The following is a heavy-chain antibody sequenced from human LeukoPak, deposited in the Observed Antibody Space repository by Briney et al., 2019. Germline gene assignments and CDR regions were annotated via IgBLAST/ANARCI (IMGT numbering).Heavy chain of an antibody. Sequence: GRSLRLSCAHARFTLSSYTMSWVRQAPGKGLEWVAGISANAARTYYADSVKGRFTSSRDNSKNTLYLHMDRLGTEDTAVYYCASMASPEIYYFYYMHVWGKGTTVTVS. CDR2: ISANAART. CDR1: RFTLSSYT. CDR3: ASMASPEIYYFYYMHV. D-gene: IGHD2-8*01. V-gene: IGHV3-23*01. J-gene: IGHJ6*03.